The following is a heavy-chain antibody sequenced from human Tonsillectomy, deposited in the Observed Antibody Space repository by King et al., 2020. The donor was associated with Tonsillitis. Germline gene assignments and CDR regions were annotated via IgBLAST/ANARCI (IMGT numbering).Heavy chain of an antibody. D-gene: IGHD2-2*01. CDR2: IKSKTDGGTT. V-gene: IGHV3-15*01. CDR1: GFTFSNAW. CDR3: TTFVVVPAATPGA. J-gene: IGHJ4*02. Sequence: VQLVESGGGLVKPGGSLRLSCAASGFTFSNAWMSWVRQAPGKGLEWVGRIKSKTDGGTTDYAAPVKGRFTISGDDSKNTLYLQMNSLKTEDTAVYYFTTFVVVPAATPGAWGQGTLVTVSS.